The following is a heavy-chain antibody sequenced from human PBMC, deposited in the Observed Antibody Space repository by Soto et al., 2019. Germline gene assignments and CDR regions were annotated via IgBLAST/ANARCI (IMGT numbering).Heavy chain of an antibody. CDR1: GGFVSSGSYY. CDR3: ARVERGTATTVVDAFDI. J-gene: IGHJ3*02. D-gene: IGHD1-1*01. Sequence: QVQLQQWGAGLLKPSETLSLTCAVYGGFVSSGSYYWSWIRQPPGKGLEWIGEMSHSGGTHFNPSLKIRVTISVDTSKIQFSLKMSFVTAADTVLYYCARVERGTATTVVDAFDIWGPGTMVTVSS. CDR2: MSHSGGT. V-gene: IGHV4-34*01.